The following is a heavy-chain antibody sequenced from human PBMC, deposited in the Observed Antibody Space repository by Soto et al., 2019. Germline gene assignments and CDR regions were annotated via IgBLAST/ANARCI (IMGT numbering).Heavy chain of an antibody. CDR2: IWNDGTTE. Sequence: QVQLVESGGSVVQPGRSLRLSCSVSGLTFSDYAVHWVRRAPGKGLEWVALIWNDGTTEYYIDSVKGRLTISRDNSKNMLDLQIDNLRSEDTAVYYCATDVQWETDDGWRGSLGNWGQGTLVTVSS. CDR3: ATDVQWETDDGWRGSLGN. J-gene: IGHJ4*02. D-gene: IGHD3-3*01. CDR1: GLTFSDYA. V-gene: IGHV3-33*03.